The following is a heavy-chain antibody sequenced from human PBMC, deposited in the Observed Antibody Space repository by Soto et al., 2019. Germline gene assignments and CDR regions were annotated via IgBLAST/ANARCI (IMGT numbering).Heavy chain of an antibody. Sequence: GQLLESGGGLVQPGGSLRLSCAASGFTFSSYAMSWVRQAPGKGLEWVSIIGVGGGDRYYPESVKGRFTISRDNSRDTLYLEMNSLRDEDTAVYYCARVRFGELVWAQGTLVTVSS. J-gene: IGHJ4*02. CDR3: ARVRFGELV. CDR2: IGVGGGDR. D-gene: IGHD3-10*01. V-gene: IGHV3-23*01. CDR1: GFTFSSYA.